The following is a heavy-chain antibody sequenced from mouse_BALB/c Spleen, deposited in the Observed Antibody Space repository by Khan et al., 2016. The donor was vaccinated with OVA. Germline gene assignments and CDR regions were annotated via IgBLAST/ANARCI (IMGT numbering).Heavy chain of an antibody. J-gene: IGHJ2*01. CDR1: GSSITSDYA. Sequence: EVQLQESGPGLVKPSQSLSLTCTVTGSSITSDYAWNWIRQFPGNRLEWMAYISYSGRTSYNPSLKSRISITRDTSKNQFFLQLNSVTTEDTATYCCARSVTITTVVATDFDYWGQGTTLTVSS. CDR2: ISYSGRT. V-gene: IGHV3-2*02. CDR3: ARSVTITTVVATDFDY. D-gene: IGHD1-1*01.